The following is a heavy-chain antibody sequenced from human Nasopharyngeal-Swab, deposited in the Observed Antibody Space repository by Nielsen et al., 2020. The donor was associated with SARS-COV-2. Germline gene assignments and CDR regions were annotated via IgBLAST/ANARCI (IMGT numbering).Heavy chain of an antibody. J-gene: IGHJ6*03. Sequence: GESLKISCKGSGYSFTSYWISWVRQLPGKVLEWMGRIDPSDSYTNYSPSFQGQVTISADKSISTAYLQWSRLKASDTAMYYCARLPSLGVPAKRRNYYYYMDVGGKGTTVTVSS. CDR1: GYSFTSYW. CDR2: IDPSDSYT. D-gene: IGHD2-2*01. CDR3: ARLPSLGVPAKRRNYYYYMDV. V-gene: IGHV5-10-1*04.